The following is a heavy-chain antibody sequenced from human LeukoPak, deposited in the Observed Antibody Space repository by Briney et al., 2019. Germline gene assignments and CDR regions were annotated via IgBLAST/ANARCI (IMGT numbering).Heavy chain of an antibody. D-gene: IGHD2-8*01. J-gene: IGHJ4*02. CDR2: LYHSGST. Sequence: PSETLSLTCAVSGYFISTGYYWGWIRPPPGKGLEWIGNLYHSGSTYYNPSLKSRVTISVDTSKNHFSLKLSSVTAADTAVYYCARDTYCTNGVCYLDYWGQGTLVTVSS. V-gene: IGHV4-38-2*02. CDR1: GYFISTGYY. CDR3: ARDTYCTNGVCYLDY.